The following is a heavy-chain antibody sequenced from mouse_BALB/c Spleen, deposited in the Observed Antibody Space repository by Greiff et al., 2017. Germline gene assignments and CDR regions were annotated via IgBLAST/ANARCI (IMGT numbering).Heavy chain of an antibody. J-gene: IGHJ2*01. CDR3: AREATGTDYFDY. D-gene: IGHD4-1*01. CDR2: IYPGDGDT. Sequence: QVQLQQSGAELVRPGSSVKISCKASGYAFSSYWMNWVKQRPGQGLEWIGQIYPGDGDTNYNGKFKGKATLTADKSSSTAYMQLSSLTSEDSAVYFCAREATGTDYFDYWGQGTTLTVSS. V-gene: IGHV1-80*01. CDR1: GYAFSSYW.